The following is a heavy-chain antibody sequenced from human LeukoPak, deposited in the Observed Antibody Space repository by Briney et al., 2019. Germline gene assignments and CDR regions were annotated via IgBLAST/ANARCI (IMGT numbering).Heavy chain of an antibody. Sequence: ASVKVSCKASGYTFTSYGISWVRQAPGRGLEWMGIINPSGGSTSYAQKFQGRVTMTRDMSTSTDYMELSSLRSEDTAVYYCARDNSVEDTAWWFDPWGQGTLVTISS. D-gene: IGHD4-23*01. V-gene: IGHV1-46*01. CDR3: ARDNSVEDTAWWFDP. CDR1: GYTFTSYG. CDR2: INPSGGST. J-gene: IGHJ5*02.